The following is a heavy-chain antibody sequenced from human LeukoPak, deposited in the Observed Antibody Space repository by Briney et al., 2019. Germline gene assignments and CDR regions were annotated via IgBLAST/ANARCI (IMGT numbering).Heavy chain of an antibody. J-gene: IGHJ4*02. CDR2: YDPEEGRR. Sequence: ASVKVSCKVSEYTLTELSIHWVRQAPGRGLEWVGGYDPEEGRRVFGPRFHGRVTMTEYTSTATAYMELSSLRSDDTAVYYCAAGPFYDITGYHLNYWGRGTLVAVPS. D-gene: IGHD3-22*01. CDR3: AAGPFYDITGYHLNY. CDR1: EYTLTELS. V-gene: IGHV1-24*01.